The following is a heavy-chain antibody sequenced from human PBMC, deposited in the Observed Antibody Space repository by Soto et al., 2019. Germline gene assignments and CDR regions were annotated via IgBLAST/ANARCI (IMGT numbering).Heavy chain of an antibody. D-gene: IGHD3-10*01. CDR2: IYPRSGGT. CDR1: GYPFTTYY. Sequence: HVQLVQSGTEVKKPGASVRVSCMVSGYPFTTYYIHWVRQAPGQGLEWMGWIYPRSGGTVYEQKFQCRVTMTRDTSISTVYMDLSGLTSDDTALYYCATDDYGIFHYWGQGSLVTVSS. J-gene: IGHJ4*02. CDR3: ATDDYGIFHY. V-gene: IGHV1-2*02.